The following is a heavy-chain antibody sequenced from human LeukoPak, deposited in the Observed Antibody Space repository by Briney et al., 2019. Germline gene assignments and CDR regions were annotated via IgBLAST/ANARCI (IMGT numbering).Heavy chain of an antibody. CDR1: GASISSGIYY. V-gene: IGHV4-31*03. J-gene: IGHJ4*02. Sequence: SETLSLTCTVSGASISSGIYYWTWIRQPPGKGLEWIGYIYHSGSTYYNPSLKSRVTLSIDTSKNLFSLKLTSVTAADTAVYYCARDSSSWYNSADYWGQGTLVTVSS. CDR2: IYHSGST. D-gene: IGHD6-13*01. CDR3: ARDSSSWYNSADY.